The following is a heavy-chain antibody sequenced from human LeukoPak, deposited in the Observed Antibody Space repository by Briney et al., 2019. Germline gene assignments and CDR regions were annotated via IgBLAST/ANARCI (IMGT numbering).Heavy chain of an antibody. V-gene: IGHV5-51*01. CDR3: ARFRSVAATLAYFDH. CDR1: GYSFTSYW. D-gene: IGHD2-15*01. Sequence: RGESLKISCKGSGYSFTSYWIGWVRQMPGKGLEWMGVIYPADSDTRYSPSFQGQVTMSADKSISTAYLQWSSLKASDTAIYYCARFRSVAATLAYFDHWGQGTLVTVSS. CDR2: IYPADSDT. J-gene: IGHJ4*02.